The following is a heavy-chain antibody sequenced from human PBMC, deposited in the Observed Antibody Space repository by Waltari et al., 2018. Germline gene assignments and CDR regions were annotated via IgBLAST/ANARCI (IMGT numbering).Heavy chain of an antibody. V-gene: IGHV3-74*01. CDR3: ASQLGVPGY. D-gene: IGHD1-1*01. J-gene: IGHJ4*02. Sequence: EVQLVESGGGLVQPGGSLRLSCAASGFTFGNYWMYWVRQAPGKGLVWVSLSSKDGSITSYADSVKGRFTISRDNAQNTLYLQMNSLRAEDTAVYYCASQLGVPGYWGQGTLVTVSS. CDR2: SSKDGSIT. CDR1: GFTFGNYW.